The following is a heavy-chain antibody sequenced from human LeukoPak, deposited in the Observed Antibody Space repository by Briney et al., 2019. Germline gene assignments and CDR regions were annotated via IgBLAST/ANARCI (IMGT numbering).Heavy chain of an antibody. CDR2: INSDGSST. V-gene: IGHV3-74*01. CDR3: ARGDYYDRSGFTHLDY. CDR1: GVTFSSYW. D-gene: IGHD3-22*01. Sequence: GGALRLSCAASGVTFSSYWMHWVRQAPGKGVGWVSRINSDGSSTSYADSVKGRFTISRDNAKNTLYLQMNSLRAEDTAVYYCARGDYYDRSGFTHLDYWGQGTLVTVSS. J-gene: IGHJ4*02.